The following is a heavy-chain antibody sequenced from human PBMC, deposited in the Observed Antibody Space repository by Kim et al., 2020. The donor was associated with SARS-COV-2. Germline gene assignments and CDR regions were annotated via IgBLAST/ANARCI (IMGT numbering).Heavy chain of an antibody. Sequence: SETLSLTCTVSGGSISSSSYYWGWIRQPPGKGLEWIGSIYYSGSTYYNPSLKSRVTISVDTSKNQFSLKLSSVTAADTAVYYCAAPGYSSGWDYFDYWGQRNLVTVSS. V-gene: IGHV4-39*01. CDR3: AAPGYSSGWDYFDY. CDR2: IYYSGST. CDR1: GGSISSSSYY. D-gene: IGHD6-19*01. J-gene: IGHJ4*02.